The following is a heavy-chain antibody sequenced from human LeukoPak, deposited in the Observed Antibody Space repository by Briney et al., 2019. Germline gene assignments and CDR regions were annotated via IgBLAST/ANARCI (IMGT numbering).Heavy chain of an antibody. Sequence: SETLSLTCTVYGGSITDGYWRWIRQPPGRGLEWIVYLYTSGRTNYHPSRKSRATTTVDTSKSQCALKLSYVTAADTGVYYCAKSYFDYSTYYSYYFNLWGQGALVTVSS. CDR1: GGSITDGY. V-gene: IGHV4-4*09. CDR2: LYTSGRT. CDR3: AKSYFDYSTYYSYYFNL. D-gene: IGHD4-11*01. J-gene: IGHJ4*02.